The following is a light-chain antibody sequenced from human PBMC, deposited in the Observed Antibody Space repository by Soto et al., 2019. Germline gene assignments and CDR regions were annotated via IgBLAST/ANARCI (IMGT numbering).Light chain of an antibody. Sequence: QSALTQPASVSGSPGQSITISCTGTSSDVGGYNYVSWYQQHTGKAPKLMIYDVTNRPSGVSNRFSGSKSGNTTSLTISGLQAEAGAEHHCHSYPGSSAPGVFGTGTQLTVL. CDR2: DVT. J-gene: IGLJ1*01. V-gene: IGLV2-14*01. CDR3: HSYPGSSAPGV. CDR1: SSDVGGYNY.